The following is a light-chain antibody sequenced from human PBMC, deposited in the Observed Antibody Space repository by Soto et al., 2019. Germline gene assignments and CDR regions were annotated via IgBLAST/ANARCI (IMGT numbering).Light chain of an antibody. V-gene: IGKV3-15*01. Sequence: EIVMTQSPATLSVSPGERATLSCRASQSVSSNLAWYQQKPGQAPRLLIYGASSRATRIPARFSGGGSGTEFPLTISSLQSEDFAVYYCQQYDNWPRMFGQGTKVDIE. CDR2: GAS. J-gene: IGKJ1*01. CDR1: QSVSSN. CDR3: QQYDNWPRM.